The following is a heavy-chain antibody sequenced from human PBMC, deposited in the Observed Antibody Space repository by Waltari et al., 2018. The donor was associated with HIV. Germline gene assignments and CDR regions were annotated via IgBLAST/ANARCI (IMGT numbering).Heavy chain of an antibody. Sequence: AASGFTFDDYAMHWVRQAPGKGLEWVSGISWNSGSIGYADSVKGRFTISRDNAKNSLYLQMNSLRAEDTALYYCAKEGVAYYYYGMDVWGQGTTVTVSS. CDR1: GFTFDDYA. V-gene: IGHV3-9*01. D-gene: IGHD2-15*01. J-gene: IGHJ6*02. CDR2: ISWNSGSI. CDR3: AKEGVAYYYYGMDV.